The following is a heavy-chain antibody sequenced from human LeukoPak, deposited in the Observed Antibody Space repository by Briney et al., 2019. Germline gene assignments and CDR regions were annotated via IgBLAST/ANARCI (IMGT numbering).Heavy chain of an antibody. CDR1: GFTFSSFW. Sequence: GGSLRLSCAASGFTFSSFWMTWVRQARGKGLEWVANIKQDGSEKYYVDSVKGRFTISRDNAKNSLYLQMNSLRAEDTAVYYCASGYSSGWYFHYWGQGTLVTVSS. J-gene: IGHJ4*02. CDR3: ASGYSSGWYFHY. V-gene: IGHV3-7*05. CDR2: IKQDGSEK. D-gene: IGHD6-19*01.